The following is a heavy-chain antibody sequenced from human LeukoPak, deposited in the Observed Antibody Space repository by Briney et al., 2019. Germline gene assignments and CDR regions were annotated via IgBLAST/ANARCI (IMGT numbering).Heavy chain of an antibody. D-gene: IGHD6-6*01. Sequence: GVSLRLSCVASGFTFSTYAMNWVRQAPGKGLEWVSFVSPSSTYIYYADSVKGRFTISRDNAKNSLYLQMYSLRAEDTAVYYCARDPATSSYYSYYYMDVWGKGTTVTVSS. CDR1: GFTFSTYA. V-gene: IGHV3-21*01. CDR3: ARDPATSSYYSYYYMDV. J-gene: IGHJ6*03. CDR2: VSPSSTYI.